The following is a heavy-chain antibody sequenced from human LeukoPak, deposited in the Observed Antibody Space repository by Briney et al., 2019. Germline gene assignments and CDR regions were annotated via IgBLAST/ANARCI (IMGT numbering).Heavy chain of an antibody. CDR1: GFSLSTSGMC. CDR2: IDWDDDR. Sequence: SGPALVKPTQTLTLTCTFSGFSLSTSGMCVSWIRQLPGKALEWLARIDWDDDRYYTTSLKTRLTISKDTSKNQVVLTMTNMDPVDTATYYCARVIAVAGGGAFDHWGQGALATVSS. J-gene: IGHJ5*02. CDR3: ARVIAVAGGGAFDH. V-gene: IGHV2-70*11. D-gene: IGHD6-19*01.